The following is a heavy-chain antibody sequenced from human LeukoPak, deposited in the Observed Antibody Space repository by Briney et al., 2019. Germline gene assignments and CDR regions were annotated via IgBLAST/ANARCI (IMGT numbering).Heavy chain of an antibody. CDR3: ARPYKSEKTTVNWFDP. V-gene: IGHV4-34*01. D-gene: IGHD4-17*01. CDR1: GGSFSGYY. CDR2: INHSGST. J-gene: IGHJ5*02. Sequence: SETLSLTCAVYGGSFSGYYWSWIRQPPGKGLEWIGEINHSGSTNYNPSLKSRVTISVDTSKNQFSLKLSSVTAADTAVYYCARPYKSEKTTVNWFDPWGQGTLVTVSS.